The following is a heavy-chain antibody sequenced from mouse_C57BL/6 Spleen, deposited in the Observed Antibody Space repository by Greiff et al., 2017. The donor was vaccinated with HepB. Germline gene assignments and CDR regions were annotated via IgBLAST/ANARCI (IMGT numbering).Heavy chain of an antibody. CDR3: ARGATMVTTGAWFAY. CDR2: VYPYNGGT. Sequence: EVQLQQSGPVLVKPGPSVKISCKASGFTFTDYYMHWVKQSHGKSLEWIGLVYPYNGGTNYNQKFKGKSTLTVDKSSSTAYMQLSSLTSEDSAVYYCARGATMVTTGAWFAYWGQGTLVTVSA. D-gene: IGHD2-2*01. V-gene: IGHV1-36*01. J-gene: IGHJ3*01. CDR1: GFTFTDYY.